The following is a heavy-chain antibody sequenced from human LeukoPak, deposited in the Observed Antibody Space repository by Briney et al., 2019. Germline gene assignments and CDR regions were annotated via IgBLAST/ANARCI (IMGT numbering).Heavy chain of an antibody. J-gene: IGHJ4*02. CDR1: GFTFSSYA. Sequence: GGSLRLSCAASGFTFSSYAMSWVRQAPGKGLEWVSAISGSGGSTYYADPVKGRFTISRDNSKNTLYLQMNSLRAEDTAVYYCARVRFLEWLSGSYYFDYWGQGTLVTVYS. CDR3: ARVRFLEWLSGSYYFDY. V-gene: IGHV3-23*01. D-gene: IGHD3-3*01. CDR2: ISGSGGST.